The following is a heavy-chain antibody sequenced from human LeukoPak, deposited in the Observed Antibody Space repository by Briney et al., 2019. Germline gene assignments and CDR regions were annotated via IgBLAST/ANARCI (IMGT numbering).Heavy chain of an antibody. V-gene: IGHV4-59*12. D-gene: IGHD3-10*01. CDR1: GGSISSYY. CDR3: ARLTRMVRGVIAVGYYYYYMDV. Sequence: SETLSLACTVSGGSISSYYWSWIRQPPGKGLEWIGYIYYSGSTNYNPSLKSRVTISVDTSKNQFSLKLSSVTAADTAVYYCARLTRMVRGVIAVGYYYYYMDVWGKGTTVTISS. CDR2: IYYSGST. J-gene: IGHJ6*03.